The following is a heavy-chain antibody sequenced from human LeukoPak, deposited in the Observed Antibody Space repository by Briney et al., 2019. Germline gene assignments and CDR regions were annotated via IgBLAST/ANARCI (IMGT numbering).Heavy chain of an antibody. CDR3: ARAGNYYYDYYMDV. Sequence: ASVKVSCKASGYTFTGYYMHWVRQAPGQGLEWMGWINPNSGGTNYAQKFQGRVTMTRDTSISTAHMELSRLRSDDTAVYYCARAGNYYYDYYMDVWGKGTTVTVSS. CDR2: INPNSGGT. V-gene: IGHV1-2*02. J-gene: IGHJ6*03. CDR1: GYTFTGYY.